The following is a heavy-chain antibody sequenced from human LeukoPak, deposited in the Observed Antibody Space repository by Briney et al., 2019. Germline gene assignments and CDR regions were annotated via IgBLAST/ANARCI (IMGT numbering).Heavy chain of an antibody. CDR3: AKDDYTDYFYFDY. D-gene: IGHD4-11*01. CDR1: GFIFSTYG. J-gene: IGHJ4*02. V-gene: IGHV3-30*02. Sequence: QTGGSLRLSCAASGFIFSTYGMHWVRQAPGKGLEWVAFIRNDGSDKYYAVSVKGRFTISRDNSKNTLYLQMSSLRAEDTAIYYCAKDDYTDYFYFDYWGQGTLVTVSS. CDR2: IRNDGSDK.